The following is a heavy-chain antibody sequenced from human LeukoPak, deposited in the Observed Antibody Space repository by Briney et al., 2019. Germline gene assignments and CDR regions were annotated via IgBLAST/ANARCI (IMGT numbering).Heavy chain of an antibody. CDR2: IYYSGST. CDR3: AGDGNAL. D-gene: IGHD1-1*01. J-gene: IGHJ4*02. CDR1: GGSISSYY. V-gene: IGHV4-59*12. Sequence: SETLSLTCTVSGGSISSYYWSWIRQTPGKGLEWIGYIYYSGSTNYNPSLKSRVTISIDTSKNQFSLKLRSVTAADTAVYYCAGDGNALWGKGTLVTVSS.